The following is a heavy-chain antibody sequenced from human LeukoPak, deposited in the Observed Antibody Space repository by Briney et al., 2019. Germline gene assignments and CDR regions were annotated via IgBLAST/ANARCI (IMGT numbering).Heavy chain of an antibody. CDR2: ISSSSSYI. CDR3: ATETNGRHYDY. Sequence: GGSLRLSCAASGFTFSSYSMNWVRQAPGKGLEWVSSISSSSSYIYYADSVKGRFTISRDDAKNSLYLQMNSLRAEDTAVYYCATETNGRHYDYWGQGTLLTVSS. J-gene: IGHJ4*02. CDR1: GFTFSSYS. D-gene: IGHD1-14*01. V-gene: IGHV3-21*01.